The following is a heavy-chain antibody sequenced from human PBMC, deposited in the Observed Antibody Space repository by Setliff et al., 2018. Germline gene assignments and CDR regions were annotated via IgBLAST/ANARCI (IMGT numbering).Heavy chain of an antibody. CDR3: ARARPATIAGVVPGVADFGIDV. CDR2: IYTSGST. D-gene: IGHD2-2*01. J-gene: IGHJ6*02. V-gene: IGHV4-4*07. CDR1: SGSMRNYY. Sequence: PSETLSFTCSVSSGSMRNYYWIWIRQPAGEGLEWIGRIYTSGSTNYNPSLKRRVTISLEMSKNQFSLTLSSVTAADTAVYYCARARPATIAGVVPGVADFGIDVWGQGTTVTVSS.